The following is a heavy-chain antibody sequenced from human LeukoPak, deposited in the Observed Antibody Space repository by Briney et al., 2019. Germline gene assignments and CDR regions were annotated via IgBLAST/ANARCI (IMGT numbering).Heavy chain of an antibody. CDR1: GYTFTSYG. CDR3: ARGLAAAGTGY. V-gene: IGHV1-8*02. J-gene: IGHJ4*02. Sequence: GASVKVSCKASGYTFTSYGISWVRQAPEQGLEWMGWMNPNSGDTGYAQKSQGRVTMTRDTSISTAYMEVSSLRSEDTAVYYCARGLAAAGTGYWGQGTLVTVSS. D-gene: IGHD6-13*01. CDR2: MNPNSGDT.